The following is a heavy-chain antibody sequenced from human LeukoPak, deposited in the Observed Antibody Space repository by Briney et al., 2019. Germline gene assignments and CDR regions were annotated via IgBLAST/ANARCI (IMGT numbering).Heavy chain of an antibody. Sequence: KAGGSLRLSCAPSGFTFRNAWMSWVRQAPGKGLEWVGRIKSKHDGGTTDFAAPVKGRFSISRDDSENTLYLQMNSLITDDTAVYYCTTAPASLDYWGQGTLVTVSS. CDR2: IKSKHDGGTT. CDR3: TTAPASLDY. J-gene: IGHJ4*02. CDR1: GFTFRNAW. V-gene: IGHV3-15*01.